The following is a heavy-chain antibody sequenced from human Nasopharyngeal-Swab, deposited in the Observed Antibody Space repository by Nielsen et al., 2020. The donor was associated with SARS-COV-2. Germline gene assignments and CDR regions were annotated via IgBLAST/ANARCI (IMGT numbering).Heavy chain of an antibody. Sequence: GESLKISCAASGFTFSSYSMNWVRQAPGKGLEYVSAISSNGGSTYYADSVKGRFTISRDNSKNTLYLQMSSLRAEDTAVYYCVKDPVSSGYYYYYYYMDVWGKGTTVTVSS. J-gene: IGHJ6*03. D-gene: IGHD6-19*01. CDR1: GFTFSSYS. CDR2: ISSNGGST. V-gene: IGHV3-64D*06. CDR3: VKDPVSSGYYYYYYYMDV.